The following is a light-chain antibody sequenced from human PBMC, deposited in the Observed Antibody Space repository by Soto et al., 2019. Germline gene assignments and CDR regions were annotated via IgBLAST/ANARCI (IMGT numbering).Light chain of an antibody. CDR1: QIGSNS. V-gene: IGKV3-15*01. CDR3: QQYNNWAFT. CDR2: DAS. Sequence: EIVMTQSPATLSVSPGERVTLSCRASQIGSNSLAWYQQNPGQAPRLLIYDASNRAIGIPARFSGSGSGTEFTLTISSLQSEDFAVYYCQQYNNWAFTFGQGTNLDIK. J-gene: IGKJ2*01.